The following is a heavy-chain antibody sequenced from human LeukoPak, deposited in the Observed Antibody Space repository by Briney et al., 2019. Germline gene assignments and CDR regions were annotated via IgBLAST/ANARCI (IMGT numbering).Heavy chain of an antibody. CDR2: IIPIFGTA. CDR1: GGTFSSYA. J-gene: IGHJ4*02. CDR3: ARRGYSSSWYTYYFDY. V-gene: IGHV1-69*01. Sequence: SVKVSCKASGGTFSSYAISWVRQAPGQGLEWMGGIIPIFGTANYAQKFQGRVTITADESTSTAYMELSSLRSEDTAVYYCARRGYSSSWYTYYFDYWGQGTLVTVSS. D-gene: IGHD6-13*01.